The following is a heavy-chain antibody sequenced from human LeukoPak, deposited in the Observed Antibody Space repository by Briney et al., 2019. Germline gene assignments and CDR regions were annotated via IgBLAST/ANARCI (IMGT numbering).Heavy chain of an antibody. J-gene: IGHJ6*03. V-gene: IGHV3-21*04. CDR1: GFTFSSYS. CDR2: ISSSSSYI. CDR3: ATGGNYYYYYMDV. Sequence: GGSLRLSCAAFGFTFSSYSMNWVRQAPGKGLEWVSSISSSSSYIYYADSVKGRFTISRDNAKNSLYLQMNSLRAEDTAVYYCATGGNYYYYYMDVWGKGTTVTVSS.